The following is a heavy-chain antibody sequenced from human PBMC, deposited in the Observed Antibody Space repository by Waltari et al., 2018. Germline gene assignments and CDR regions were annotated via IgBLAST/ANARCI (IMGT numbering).Heavy chain of an antibody. D-gene: IGHD2-15*01. Sequence: QVQLVQSGSELKKPGASVKVSCKASGYTFTSYAMNWVRQAPGQGLEWMGWINTNTGNRTNAQGITGRFVFSLDTSVSTAYLQISSLKAEATAVYYCAREGPYYCSGGSCYSRLNYFDYWGQGTLVTVSS. J-gene: IGHJ4*02. V-gene: IGHV7-4-1*02. CDR1: GYTFTSYA. CDR3: AREGPYYCSGGSCYSRLNYFDY. CDR2: INTNTGNR.